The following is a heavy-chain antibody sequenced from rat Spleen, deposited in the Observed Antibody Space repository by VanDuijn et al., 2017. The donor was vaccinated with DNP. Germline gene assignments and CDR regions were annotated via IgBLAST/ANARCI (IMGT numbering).Heavy chain of an antibody. J-gene: IGHJ4*01. V-gene: IGHV5S11*01. CDR2: ISTGGGNT. CDR1: GLTFSNYY. CDR3: ARVQLGYDAMDA. Sequence: EVQLVESGGGLVQPGRSMKLSCAASGLTFSNYYMAWVRQAPTKGLEWVASISTGGGNTYYRDSVKGRFTISRDNAKSTLYLQMDSLRSEETATYYCARVQLGYDAMDAWGQGTSVTVSS. D-gene: IGHD5-1*01.